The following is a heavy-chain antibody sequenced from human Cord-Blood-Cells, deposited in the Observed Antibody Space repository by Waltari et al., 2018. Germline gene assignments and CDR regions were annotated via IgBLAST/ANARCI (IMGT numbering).Heavy chain of an antibody. D-gene: IGHD2-21*01. V-gene: IGHV4-39*01. Sequence: QLQLQESGPGLVKPSETLSLTCTVSGGSISSSSYYWGWIRQPPGKGLEWIGSIYYSGSTYYNPSLKSRVTISVDTSKNQFSLKLSSVTAADTAVYYCARVVIDDAFDIWGQGTVVTVSS. CDR3: ARVVIDDAFDI. J-gene: IGHJ3*02. CDR2: IYYSGST. CDR1: GGSISSSSYY.